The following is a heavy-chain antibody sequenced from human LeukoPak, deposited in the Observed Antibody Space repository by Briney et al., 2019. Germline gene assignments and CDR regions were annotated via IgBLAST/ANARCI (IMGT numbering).Heavy chain of an antibody. CDR2: IYYSGST. CDR3: ATDYYDSGSSAL. Sequence: PSETLSLTCTVSGGSISSYYWSWIRQPPGKGLEWIGNIYYSGSTNYNPSLKSRVTISVDTSKNQFSLKLRSVTAADTAVYYCATDYYDSGSSALWGQGTLVTVSS. V-gene: IGHV4-59*01. J-gene: IGHJ4*02. CDR1: GGSISSYY. D-gene: IGHD3-10*01.